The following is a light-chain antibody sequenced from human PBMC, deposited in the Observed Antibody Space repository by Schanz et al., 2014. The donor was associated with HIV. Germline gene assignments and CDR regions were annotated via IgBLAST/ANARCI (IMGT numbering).Light chain of an antibody. CDR3: SSYTSSSALVV. CDR1: NNDVGGYNY. V-gene: IGLV2-14*03. CDR2: DVS. J-gene: IGLJ2*01. Sequence: QSALTQPASVSGSLGQTITISCTGTNNDVGGYNYVSWYQQHPDKTPKLMIFDVSNRPSGVSNRFSGSKSGNTASLTISGLQAEDEADYYCSSYTSSSALVVFGGGTKLTVL.